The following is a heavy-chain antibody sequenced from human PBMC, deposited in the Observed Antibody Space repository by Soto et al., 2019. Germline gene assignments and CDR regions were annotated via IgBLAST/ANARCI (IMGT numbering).Heavy chain of an antibody. J-gene: IGHJ4*02. D-gene: IGHD4-17*01. CDR3: AKESMPEHYGDTLFDH. CDR1: GFSFSSYA. V-gene: IGHV3-23*01. CDR2: FSAGGRA. Sequence: EVQLLESGGGLVQPGGSLRLSCEASGFSFSSYALSWVHQAPGKGLEWVSTFSAGGRAYYADSVKGRFTIAKDFSKNTLHLQTNSLRAEDTAVYYCAKESMPEHYGDTLFDHWGQGTRVTVSS.